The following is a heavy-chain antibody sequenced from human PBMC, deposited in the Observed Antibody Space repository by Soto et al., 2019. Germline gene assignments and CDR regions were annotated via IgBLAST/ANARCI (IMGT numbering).Heavy chain of an antibody. J-gene: IGHJ4*02. D-gene: IGHD3-3*01. Sequence: SETLSLTCTVSGGSISSGGYYLSWIRQHPGKGLEWIGYIYYSGSTYYNPSLKSRVTISVDTSKNQFSLKLSSVTAADTAVYYCAREARFGGPMGYYFDYWGQGTLVTVSS. CDR2: IYYSGST. CDR3: AREARFGGPMGYYFDY. CDR1: GGSISSGGYY. V-gene: IGHV4-31*03.